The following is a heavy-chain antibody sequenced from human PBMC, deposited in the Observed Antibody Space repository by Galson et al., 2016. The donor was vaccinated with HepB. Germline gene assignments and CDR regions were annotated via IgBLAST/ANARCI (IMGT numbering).Heavy chain of an antibody. CDR2: INPSGGST. CDR1: GYTFTSYY. CDR3: ARGTGTGGYFDY. D-gene: IGHD3/OR15-3a*01. J-gene: IGHJ4*02. Sequence: SVKVSCKASGYTFTSYYMHWVRQAPGQGLEWMGIINPSGGSTSYAQKFQGRVTVPRDTSTSTVYMELSSLRSEDTAVYYCARGTGTGGYFDYWGQGTLVTVSS. V-gene: IGHV1-46*01.